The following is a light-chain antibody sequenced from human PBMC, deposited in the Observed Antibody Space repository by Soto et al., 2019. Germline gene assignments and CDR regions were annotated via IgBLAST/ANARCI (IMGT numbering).Light chain of an antibody. CDR2: GAS. Sequence: EIVLTQSPAKLSLSPGEGVTLSCRASQSVSSSFLAWYQQKPGQAPRLLIYGASSRATGIPDRFTGSGSGTDFTLTISRLEPEDFAVYYCQQYGRSPPWTFGQGTKVEIK. J-gene: IGKJ1*01. CDR1: QSVSSSF. V-gene: IGKV3-20*01. CDR3: QQYGRSPPWT.